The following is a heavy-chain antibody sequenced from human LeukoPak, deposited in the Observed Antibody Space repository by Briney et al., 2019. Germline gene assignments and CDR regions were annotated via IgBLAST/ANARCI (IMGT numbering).Heavy chain of an antibody. J-gene: IGHJ4*02. CDR2: ISGSGGST. V-gene: IGHV3-23*01. CDR1: GFTFSSYA. Sequence: AGGSLRLSCAASGFTFSSYAMSWVRQAPGKGLEWVSAISGSGGSTCYADSVKGRFTISRDNSKNTLYLQMNSLRAEDTAVYYCAKDLLRVLYYDSSGSQGDYWGQGTLVTVSS. CDR3: AKDLLRVLYYDSSGSQGDY. D-gene: IGHD3-22*01.